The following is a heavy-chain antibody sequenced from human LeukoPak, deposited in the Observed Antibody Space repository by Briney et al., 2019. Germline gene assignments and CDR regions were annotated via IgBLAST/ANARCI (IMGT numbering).Heavy chain of an antibody. J-gene: IGHJ4*02. CDR2: ISSSGGTI. V-gene: IGHV3-11*01. CDR3: WGSTSSNFDY. Sequence: EGSLRLSCAASGFTFSDYYMSWIRQAPGKGLEWVSYISSSGGTIHYADSVKGRFTISRDNAKNSLYLQMNSLRAEDTAVYYCWGSTSSNFDYWGQGTLVTVSS. CDR1: GFTFSDYY. D-gene: IGHD2-2*01.